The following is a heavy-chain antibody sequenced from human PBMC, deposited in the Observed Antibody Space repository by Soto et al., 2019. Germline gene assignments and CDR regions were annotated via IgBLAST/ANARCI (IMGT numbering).Heavy chain of an antibody. Sequence: QVQLVQSEGEVKKPGASVKVSCKASGYTFSNYGISWVRQAPGQGLEWMGWISGYNGNINYAQKVQGRVTMTTDTSTRTAYMELRSLRSDDTAVYYCATGDSYFDYWGQGTLVTVSS. CDR1: GYTFSNYG. V-gene: IGHV1-18*01. CDR3: ATGDSYFDY. CDR2: ISGYNGNI. J-gene: IGHJ4*02.